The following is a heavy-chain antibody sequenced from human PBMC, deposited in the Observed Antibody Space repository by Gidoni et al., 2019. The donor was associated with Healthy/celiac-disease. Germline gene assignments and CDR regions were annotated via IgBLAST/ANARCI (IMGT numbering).Heavy chain of an antibody. Sequence: EVQLVESGGGLVKPGGSLRLSCAASGFTFSNAWMSWVRQAPGKGLEWVGRIKSKTDGGTTDYAATVKGRFTISRDDSKNTLYLQMNSLKTEDTAVYYCTTRVPAATRLGVYWGQGTLVTVSS. CDR3: TTRVPAATRLGVY. D-gene: IGHD2-2*01. CDR2: IKSKTDGGTT. V-gene: IGHV3-15*01. J-gene: IGHJ4*02. CDR1: GFTFSNAW.